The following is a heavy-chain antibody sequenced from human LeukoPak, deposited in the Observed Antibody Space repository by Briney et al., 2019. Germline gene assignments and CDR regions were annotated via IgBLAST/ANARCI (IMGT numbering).Heavy chain of an antibody. V-gene: IGHV1-2*02. J-gene: IGHJ4*02. D-gene: IGHD5-12*01. CDR1: GYTFTGYY. CDR3: ARDTNYGGYDTLVDY. CDR2: INPNSGGT. Sequence: ASVKVSCKASGYTFTGYYMHWVRQAPGRGLEWMGWINPNSGGTNYAQKFQGRVTMTRDTSISTAYMELSRLRSDDTAVYYCARDTNYGGYDTLVDYWGQGTLVTVSS.